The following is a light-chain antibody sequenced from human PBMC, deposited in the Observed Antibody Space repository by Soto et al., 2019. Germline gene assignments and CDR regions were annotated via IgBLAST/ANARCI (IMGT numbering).Light chain of an antibody. V-gene: IGLV1-47*01. Sequence: QLVLTQPPSASGTPGQRVNISCSGSSSNIGSNYVYWYRQFPGTAPKLLIQRNNQRPSGVPARFSGSKSGTSASLAISGLRSEDEADYYCAAWDDSLSGWVFGGGTKLTVL. CDR1: SSNIGSNY. CDR3: AAWDDSLSGWV. CDR2: RNN. J-gene: IGLJ3*02.